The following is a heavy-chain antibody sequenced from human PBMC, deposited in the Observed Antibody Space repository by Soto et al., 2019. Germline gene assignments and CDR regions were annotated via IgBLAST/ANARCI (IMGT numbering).Heavy chain of an antibody. J-gene: IGHJ3*02. CDR3: TGSLSFAFDI. Sequence: EVQLEESGGGLVQPGGSLKLSCAASGFRFSDSVMHWVRQVSGKGLEWVGRITSTADTYATAYSASVKGRFTVSRDDSKNTGYLQMNSLQTEDTAVYYGTGSLSFAFDIWGQGTMVHVSS. V-gene: IGHV3-73*01. CDR1: GFRFSDSV. CDR2: ITSTADTYAT.